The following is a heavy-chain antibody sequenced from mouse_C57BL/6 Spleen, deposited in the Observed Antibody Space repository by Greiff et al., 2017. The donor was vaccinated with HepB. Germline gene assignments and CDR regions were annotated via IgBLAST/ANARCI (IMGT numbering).Heavy chain of an antibody. D-gene: IGHD3-2*02. CDR1: GYAFSSSW. CDR2: IYPGDGDT. CDR3: ARGQLRPYAMDY. V-gene: IGHV1-82*01. Sequence: VQLQQSGPELVKPGASVKISCKASGYAFSSSWMNWVKQRPGKGLEWIGRIYPGDGDTNYNGKFKGKATLTADKSSSTAYMQLSSLTSEDSAVYFCARGQLRPYAMDYWGQGTSVTVSS. J-gene: IGHJ4*01.